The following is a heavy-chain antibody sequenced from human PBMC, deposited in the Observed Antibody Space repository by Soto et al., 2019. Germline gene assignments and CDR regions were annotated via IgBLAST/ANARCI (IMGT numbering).Heavy chain of an antibody. CDR2: IIPIFGTA. Sequence: QVQLVQSGAEVKKPGSSVKVSCKASGGTFSSYAISWVRQAPGQGLEWMGGIIPIFGTANYAQKFQGRVTITADESTSTAYMELSSLRSEDRAVYYCARLGCISTSCVGGWFDPWGQGTLVTVSS. CDR3: ARLGCISTSCVGGWFDP. J-gene: IGHJ5*02. CDR1: GGTFSSYA. V-gene: IGHV1-69*12. D-gene: IGHD2-2*01.